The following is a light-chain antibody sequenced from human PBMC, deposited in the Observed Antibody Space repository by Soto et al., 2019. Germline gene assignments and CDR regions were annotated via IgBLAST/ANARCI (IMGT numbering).Light chain of an antibody. J-gene: IGKJ1*01. CDR1: ESVSTN. Sequence: EIVMTQSPDTLSVSPGERATLSCRASESVSTNLAWYQQQPGQAPRLLIYGASMRATGIPARFSGSGSGTEFTLSISSLQSEDFAVYYCQQYNSSPRTFGQGTKVDIK. CDR2: GAS. V-gene: IGKV3-15*01. CDR3: QQYNSSPRT.